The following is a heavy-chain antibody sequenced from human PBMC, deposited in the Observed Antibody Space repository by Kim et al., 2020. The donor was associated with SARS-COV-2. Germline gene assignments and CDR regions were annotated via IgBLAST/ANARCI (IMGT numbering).Heavy chain of an antibody. CDR1: GGSINSGGYY. CDR3: AREVAGDAFDI. CDR2: IYYSGRT. D-gene: IGHD5-12*01. V-gene: IGHV4-31*03. Sequence: SETLSLTCTVIGGSINSGGYYWSWIRQHQGKGLEWIGYIYYSGRTYYNPSLKSRLIISIDTSENQFSLRLRSGSAADTAVYYCAREVAGDAFDIWGQGTKVTVSS. J-gene: IGHJ3*02.